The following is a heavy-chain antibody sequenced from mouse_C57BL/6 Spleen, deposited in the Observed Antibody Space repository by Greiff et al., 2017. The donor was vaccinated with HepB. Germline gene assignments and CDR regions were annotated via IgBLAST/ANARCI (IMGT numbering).Heavy chain of an antibody. J-gene: IGHJ3*01. V-gene: IGHV1-9*01. Sequence: VQLQQSGAELMKPGASVKLSCKATGYTFTGYWIEWVKQRPGHGLEWIGEILPGSGSTNYNEKFKGKATFTADKYSNTAYMQLSSRPTEDSAIYYCARYDYDPAWFAYWGQGTLVTVSA. CDR2: ILPGSGST. CDR3: ARYDYDPAWFAY. CDR1: GYTFTGYW. D-gene: IGHD2-4*01.